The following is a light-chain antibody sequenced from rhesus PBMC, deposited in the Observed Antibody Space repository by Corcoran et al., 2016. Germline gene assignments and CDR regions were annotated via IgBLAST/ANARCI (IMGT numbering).Light chain of an antibody. Sequence: DIQMTQSPSSLSASVGDTVTITCRASQSISRWLDWYQQKPGKAPKLLIKNASSLQSGVPSRFSGSGSGTDFTLTISSLQPEDFATYYCLQYSSSPFTFGPGTKLDIK. CDR1: QSISRW. V-gene: IGKV1-22*01. CDR2: NAS. J-gene: IGKJ3*01. CDR3: LQYSSSPFT.